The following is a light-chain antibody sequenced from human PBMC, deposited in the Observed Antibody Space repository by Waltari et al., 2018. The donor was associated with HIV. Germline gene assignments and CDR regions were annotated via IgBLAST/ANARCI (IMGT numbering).Light chain of an antibody. CDR3: QQYANSFVFT. CDR2: GAS. J-gene: IGKJ3*01. V-gene: IGKV3-20*01. CDR1: QNVSRTS. Sequence: EIVLTQSPGTLSLSPGERATLSCRASQNVSRTSLAWYQQKPGQAPSLLIYGASSRAIGVPDRFTGSGSGTDFTLTISRLEPEDFAVYSCQQYANSFVFTFGPGTKVEIK.